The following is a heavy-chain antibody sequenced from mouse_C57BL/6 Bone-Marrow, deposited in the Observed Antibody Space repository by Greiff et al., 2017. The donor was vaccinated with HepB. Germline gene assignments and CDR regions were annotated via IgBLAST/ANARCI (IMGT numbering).Heavy chain of an antibody. CDR2: IYPGDGDT. Sequence: VQLKQSGPELVKPGASVKISCKASGYAFSSSWMNWVKQRPGKGLEWIGRIYPGDGDTNYNGKFKGKATLTADKSSSTAYMQLSSLTSEDSAVYFCARDSSGFAYWGQGTLVTVSA. V-gene: IGHV1-82*01. CDR1: GYAFSSSW. J-gene: IGHJ3*01. D-gene: IGHD3-2*02. CDR3: ARDSSGFAY.